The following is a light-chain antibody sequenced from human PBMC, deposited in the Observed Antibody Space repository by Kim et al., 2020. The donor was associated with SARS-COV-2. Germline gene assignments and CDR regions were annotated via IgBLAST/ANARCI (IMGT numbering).Light chain of an antibody. Sequence: SASGGDRVTITCRESQNVDNFVKWYQKSPGKAPNRHIYSASSLQSGGPSRFSGSGSVTDFTLTISSLQPEDFATFFCQQSYFIPYTFGQGTKLEI. J-gene: IGKJ2*01. CDR3: QQSYFIPYT. V-gene: IGKV1-39*01. CDR1: QNVDNF. CDR2: SAS.